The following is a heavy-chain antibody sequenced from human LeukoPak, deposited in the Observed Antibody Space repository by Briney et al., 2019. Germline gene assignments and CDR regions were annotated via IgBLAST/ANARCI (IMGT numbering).Heavy chain of an antibody. CDR1: GFTFSSYA. Sequence: GGSLRLSCAASGFTFSSYAMSWVRQAPGKGLEWVSAISGSGGSTYYADSVKGRFTISRDNSKNTLYLQMNSLRAEDTAVYYCARGVYGGTAGYWGQGTLVTVSS. V-gene: IGHV3-23*01. CDR2: ISGSGGST. CDR3: ARGVYGGTAGY. D-gene: IGHD4-17*01. J-gene: IGHJ4*02.